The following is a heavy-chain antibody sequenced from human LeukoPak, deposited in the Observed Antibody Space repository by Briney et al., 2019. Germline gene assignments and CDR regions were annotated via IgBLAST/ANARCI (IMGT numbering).Heavy chain of an antibody. D-gene: IGHD3-3*01. CDR3: ARENYAYYDFWSGYNNWFDP. V-gene: IGHV4-61*02. CDR1: GGSISSGSYY. J-gene: IGHJ5*02. Sequence: SETLSLTCTVSGGSISSGSYYWRWIRQPAGKGLEWIGRIYTSGSTNYNPSLKSRVTISVDTSKNQFSLKLSSVTAADTAVYYCARENYAYYDFWSGYNNWFDPWGQGTLVTVSS. CDR2: IYTSGST.